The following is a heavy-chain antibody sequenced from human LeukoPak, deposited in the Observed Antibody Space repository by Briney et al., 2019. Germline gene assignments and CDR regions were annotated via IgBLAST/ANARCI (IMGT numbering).Heavy chain of an antibody. CDR2: IISSGDVT. Sequence: GGSLRLSCAATGFAFRSYAMSWVRQAPGKGLEWVSSIISSGDVTYYADSLTGRFTISGDNSKNMVYLQMDSLRAEDSAVYYCAKNGGYSYGLYYFDYWGQGALVTVSS. V-gene: IGHV3-23*01. J-gene: IGHJ4*02. CDR3: AKNGGYSYGLYYFDY. CDR1: GFAFRSYA. D-gene: IGHD5-18*01.